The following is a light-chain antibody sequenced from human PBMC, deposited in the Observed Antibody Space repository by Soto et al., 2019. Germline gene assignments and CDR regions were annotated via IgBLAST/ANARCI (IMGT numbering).Light chain of an antibody. CDR1: NIGSKS. CDR3: QVSDGSSDHLV. J-gene: IGLJ2*01. V-gene: IGLV3-21*02. Sequence: SYELTQPPSVSVAPGQTARITCGGTNIGSKSVHWYRQKSGQTPLLVVHDDIDRPSGIPERISGSDYGNTATLTIIRVEDGDEAAYYCQVSDGSSDHLVFGGGTKLTVL. CDR2: DDI.